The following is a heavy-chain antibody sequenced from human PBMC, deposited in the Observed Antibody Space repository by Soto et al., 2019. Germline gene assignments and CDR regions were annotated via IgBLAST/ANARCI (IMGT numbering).Heavy chain of an antibody. Sequence: EVQLVESGGGLVQPGGSLRLTWAASEFPFSIYSMNWVRQAPGKGLEWSSYITSDTNTIKYADSVKGRFTISRDNAKNLVYLQMNSLRDEDTAVYFCARSVEGHFDYWGQGTVVTVSS. D-gene: IGHD6-19*01. CDR3: ARSVEGHFDY. J-gene: IGHJ4*02. CDR1: EFPFSIYS. CDR2: ITSDTNTI. V-gene: IGHV3-48*02.